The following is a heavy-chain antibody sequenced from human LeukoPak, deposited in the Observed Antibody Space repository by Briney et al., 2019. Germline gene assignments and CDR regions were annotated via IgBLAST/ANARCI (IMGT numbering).Heavy chain of an antibody. CDR3: AKDSGVPGSRIRKAFDI. Sequence: GGSLRLSCAASGFTFSSYGMHWVRQAPGKGLEWVAVISYDGSNKYYADSVKGRFTISRDNSKNTLYLQMNSLRAEDTAVYYCAKDSGVPGSRIRKAFDIWGQGTMVTVSS. V-gene: IGHV3-30*18. CDR2: ISYDGSNK. D-gene: IGHD3-10*01. CDR1: GFTFSSYG. J-gene: IGHJ3*02.